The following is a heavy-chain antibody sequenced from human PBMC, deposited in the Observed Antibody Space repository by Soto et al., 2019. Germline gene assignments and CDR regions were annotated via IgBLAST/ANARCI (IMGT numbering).Heavy chain of an antibody. D-gene: IGHD4-4*01. Sequence: GESLKISCKGSGYSFTSYWISWVRQMPGKGLEWMGRIDPSDSYTNYSPSFQGHVTISADKSISTAYLQWSSLKASDTAMYYCARQTVTTDWFDPWGQGTLVTVSS. CDR1: GYSFTSYW. CDR2: IDPSDSYT. CDR3: ARQTVTTDWFDP. J-gene: IGHJ5*02. V-gene: IGHV5-10-1*01.